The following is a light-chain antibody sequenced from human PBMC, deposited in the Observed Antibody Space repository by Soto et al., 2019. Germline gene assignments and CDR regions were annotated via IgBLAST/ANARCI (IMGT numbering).Light chain of an antibody. CDR2: DAS. J-gene: IGKJ1*01. CDR1: ESVSSY. CDR3: QHYNSYSEA. V-gene: IGKV3-11*01. Sequence: EIVLTQSPATLSLSPGERATLSCRAGESVSSYLAWYQQKPGQAPRLLIYDASNRATGIPARFSGSGSGTDFTLTISSLEPEDFATYYCQHYNSYSEAFGQGTKVELK.